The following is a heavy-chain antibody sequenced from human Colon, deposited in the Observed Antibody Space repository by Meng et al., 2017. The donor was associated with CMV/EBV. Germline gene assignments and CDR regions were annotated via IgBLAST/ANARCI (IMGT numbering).Heavy chain of an antibody. CDR2: IRDTGART. CDR3: AILAVAAAGNAFDI. J-gene: IGHJ3*02. Sequence: GGSLRLSCEGSGFRFSDYFMSWVRQAPGKGLEWVSLIRDTGARTYYADSVKGRFTISRDNSKNALFLEMNSLRAEDTAVYYCAILAVAAAGNAFDIWGQGTMVTVSS. V-gene: IGHV3-23*01. CDR1: GFRFSDYF. D-gene: IGHD2-15*01.